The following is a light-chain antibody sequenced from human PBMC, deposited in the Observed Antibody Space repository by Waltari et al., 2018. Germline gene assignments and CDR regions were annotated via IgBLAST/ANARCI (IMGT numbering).Light chain of an antibody. CDR3: QQYDDWPAT. CDR2: NGA. CDR1: QSSRTN. J-gene: IGKJ1*01. Sequence: ERVMTQSPDILSASPGETVTLPCRASQSSRTNVAWYQHKPGQAPRLLIYNGATRHTGIPATFSGSGSGTEFTLTISSLQPEDFAVYFCQQYDDWPATFGQGTKVDI. V-gene: IGKV3-15*01.